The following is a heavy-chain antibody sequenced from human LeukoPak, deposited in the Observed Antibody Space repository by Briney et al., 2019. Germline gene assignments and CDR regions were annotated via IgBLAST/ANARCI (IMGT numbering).Heavy chain of an antibody. V-gene: IGHV4-34*01. D-gene: IGHD6-19*01. CDR1: GGSFSGYY. Sequence: SETLSLTCAVYGGSFSGYYWSWIRQPPGKGLEWIGEINHSGSTNYNPSLKSRVTISVDTSKNQFSLKLSSVTAADTAVYYCARGAIAVAGSFDYWGQGTLVTVSS. CDR2: INHSGST. CDR3: ARGAIAVAGSFDY. J-gene: IGHJ4*02.